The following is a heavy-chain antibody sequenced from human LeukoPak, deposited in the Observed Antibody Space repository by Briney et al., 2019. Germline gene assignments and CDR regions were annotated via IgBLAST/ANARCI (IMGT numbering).Heavy chain of an antibody. D-gene: IGHD3-16*01. V-gene: IGHV3-21*06. J-gene: IGHJ4*02. CDR2: ISGRSSHT. CDR1: GFSFSDYD. Sequence: GGSLRLSCSASGFSFSDYDMNWIRQAPGKGLEWISAISGRSSHTYYGDSVKGRFSISRDNAKNLLYLQMNGLGAEDTAVYYCGRAFPPLRTSSAGDLWGQGTLVTVSS. CDR3: GRAFPPLRTSSAGDL.